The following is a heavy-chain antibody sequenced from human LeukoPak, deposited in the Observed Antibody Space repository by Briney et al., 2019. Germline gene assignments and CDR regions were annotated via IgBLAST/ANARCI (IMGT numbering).Heavy chain of an antibody. V-gene: IGHV4-30-4*02. CDR1: GGSISSGDYY. D-gene: IGHD1-26*01. Sequence: PSETLSLTCTVFGGSISSGDYYWSWIRQPPGKGLEWIGYIYYSGSTYYNPSLKSRVTISVDTSNNHFSLKLSSVTAADTAVYYCATTTSGGDAFDIWDQGTMVTVSS. CDR2: IYYSGST. J-gene: IGHJ3*02. CDR3: ATTTSGGDAFDI.